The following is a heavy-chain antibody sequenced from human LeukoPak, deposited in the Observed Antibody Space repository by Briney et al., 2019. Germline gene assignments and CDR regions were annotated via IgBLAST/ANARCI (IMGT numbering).Heavy chain of an antibody. Sequence: GRSLRLSCAASGFTFSTYSMHWVRQAPGKGLEWVANILYDGSHEFYADSVKGRFTISRDNSKNTLYLQINSLRTEDTAVYFCAKEGRWLDSWGQGTLVTVSS. V-gene: IGHV3-30*04. CDR2: ILYDGSHE. CDR1: GFTFSTYS. D-gene: IGHD4-23*01. CDR3: AKEGRWLDS. J-gene: IGHJ4*02.